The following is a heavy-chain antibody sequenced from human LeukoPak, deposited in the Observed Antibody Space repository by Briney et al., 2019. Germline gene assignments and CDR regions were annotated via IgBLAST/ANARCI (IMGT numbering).Heavy chain of an antibody. V-gene: IGHV3-21*01. D-gene: IGHD3-9*01. Sequence: GGSLRLSCAASGFTFSSYSMNWVRQAPGKGLEWVSSISSSSSYIYYADSVKGRFTISRDNAKNSLYLQMNSLRAEDTAVYYCASFLTYYDILTGYYHVDYWGQGTLVTASS. J-gene: IGHJ4*02. CDR1: GFTFSSYS. CDR2: ISSSSSYI. CDR3: ASFLTYYDILTGYYHVDY.